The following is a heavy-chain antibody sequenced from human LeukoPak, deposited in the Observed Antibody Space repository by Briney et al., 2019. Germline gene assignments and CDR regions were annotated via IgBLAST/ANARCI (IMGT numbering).Heavy chain of an antibody. D-gene: IGHD6-19*01. V-gene: IGHV4-30-2*01. CDR1: GGSISSGGYY. J-gene: IGHJ4*02. CDR3: ARLGSGWYGWVDY. CDR2: INHSGST. Sequence: SQTLSLTCTVSGGSISSGGYYWSWIRQPPGKGLEWIGEINHSGSTNCNPSLKSRVTISVDTSKNQFSLKLSSVTAADTAVYYCARLGSGWYGWVDYWGQGTLVTVSS.